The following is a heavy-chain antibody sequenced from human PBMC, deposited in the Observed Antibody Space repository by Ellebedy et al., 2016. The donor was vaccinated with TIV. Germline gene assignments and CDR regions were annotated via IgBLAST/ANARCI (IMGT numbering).Heavy chain of an antibody. CDR1: GGSFSNYY. D-gene: IGHD1-26*01. CDR3: ARGRGRVTPPSDPVGY. Sequence: MPSETLSLTCGVYGGSFSNYYWSWIRQPPGKGLEWIGEITHRGDTYYNPSLKSRVTISLDTSRNDFSLHLTSLTAADTAVYYCARGRGRVTPPSDPVGYWGQGTPVIVSS. CDR2: ITHRGDT. V-gene: IGHV4-34*01. J-gene: IGHJ4*02.